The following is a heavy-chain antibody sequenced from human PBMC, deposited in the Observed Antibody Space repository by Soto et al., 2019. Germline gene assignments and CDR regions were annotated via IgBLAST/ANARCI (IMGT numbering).Heavy chain of an antibody. D-gene: IGHD6-13*01. CDR3: ASPATADFDY. CDR1: GGSIISTNW. V-gene: IGHV4-4*02. J-gene: IGHJ4*02. Sequence: SETLSLTCAVSGGSIISTNWWTWVRQSPGRGLEWIGEIYHSGTTNYSPSLKSRVNIAVDMSTNHLSLTLISVTAADTAVYYCASPATADFDYWGKGILVTVSS. CDR2: IYHSGTT.